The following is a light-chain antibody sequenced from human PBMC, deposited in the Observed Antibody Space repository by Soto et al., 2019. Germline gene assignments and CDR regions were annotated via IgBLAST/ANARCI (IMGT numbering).Light chain of an antibody. CDR3: SSFTSTSTVL. CDR2: EVS. CDR1: SSDIGGYNY. J-gene: IGLJ2*01. Sequence: QSALTQPASVSGSLGQSITISCTGTSSDIGGYNYVSWYQQYPGKAPKVMIFEVSKRPSGVSNRFSGSKSGNMASLTISGLQAEDEGDYYCSSFTSTSTVLLGGGTKVTV. V-gene: IGLV2-14*01.